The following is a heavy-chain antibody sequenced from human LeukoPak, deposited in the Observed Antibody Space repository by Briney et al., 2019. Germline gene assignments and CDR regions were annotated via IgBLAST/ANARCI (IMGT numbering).Heavy chain of an antibody. Sequence: SQTLSLTCTVSGGSISSGGYYWSWIRQHPGKGLEWIGYIYYSGSTYYNPSLKSRVTISVDTSKNQFSLKLSSVTAADTAVYYCARLSDFWSGENWFDPWGQGTLVTVSS. V-gene: IGHV4-31*03. CDR1: GGSISSGGYY. J-gene: IGHJ5*02. D-gene: IGHD3-3*01. CDR2: IYYSGST. CDR3: ARLSDFWSGENWFDP.